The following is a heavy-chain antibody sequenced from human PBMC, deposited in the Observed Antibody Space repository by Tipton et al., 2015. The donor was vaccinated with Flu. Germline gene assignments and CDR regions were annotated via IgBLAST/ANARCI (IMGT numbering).Heavy chain of an antibody. Sequence: VQLVQSGGGLIQPGGSLRLSCAASGFTVSSNYMSWVRQAPGKGLEWVSVIYSGGSTYYADSVKGRFTISRDNSKNTLYLQMNSLRAEDTAVYYCARDWWGSGYDAFDIWGQGTMVTVSS. CDR2: IYSGGST. V-gene: IGHV3-53*01. CDR1: GFTVSSNY. J-gene: IGHJ3*02. CDR3: ARDWWGSGYDAFDI. D-gene: IGHD3-22*01.